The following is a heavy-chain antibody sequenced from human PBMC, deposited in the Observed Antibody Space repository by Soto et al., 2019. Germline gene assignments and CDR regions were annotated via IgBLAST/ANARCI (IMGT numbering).Heavy chain of an antibody. CDR1: GGSIGSYY. Sequence: SETLSLTCTVSGGSIGSYYWSWIRQPPRKGLEWIGYIYHSGSTYYNPSLKSRVTISVDRSKNQFSLKLSSVTAADTAVYYCASSHAGAHITAAVHWGQGTLVTVSS. D-gene: IGHD6-13*01. J-gene: IGHJ4*02. CDR3: ASSHAGAHITAAVH. V-gene: IGHV4-30-2*01. CDR2: IYHSGST.